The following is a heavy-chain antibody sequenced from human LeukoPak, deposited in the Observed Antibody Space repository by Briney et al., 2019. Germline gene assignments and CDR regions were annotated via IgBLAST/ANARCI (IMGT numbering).Heavy chain of an antibody. V-gene: IGHV1-69*04. CDR2: IIPFLGQT. D-gene: IGHD4-17*01. CDR3: ARVNGDSFDY. CDR1: GRTFSSYG. Sequence: SVNVSCKVSGRTFSSYGIAWVRPAPGEGLEWMGRIIPFLGQTNHARKFQGRPTTTAEKTTSTAYMELSSLRSEDTAVYYCARVNGDSFDYWGQGPLVPVSS. J-gene: IGHJ4*02.